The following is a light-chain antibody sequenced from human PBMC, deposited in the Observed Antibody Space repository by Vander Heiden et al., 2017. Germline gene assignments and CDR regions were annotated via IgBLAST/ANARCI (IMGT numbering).Light chain of an antibody. CDR1: TSNIGSNY. Sequence: QSVLTQPPSASGTPGQRVTISCSGSTSNIGSNYVYWYQQLQGTAPKLLIYSNNQRPSGVPDRFSGSKSGTSASLAISGLRSEDEADYYCAAWDDSLSGVVFGGGTKLTVL. V-gene: IGLV1-47*02. J-gene: IGLJ2*01. CDR3: AAWDDSLSGVV. CDR2: SNN.